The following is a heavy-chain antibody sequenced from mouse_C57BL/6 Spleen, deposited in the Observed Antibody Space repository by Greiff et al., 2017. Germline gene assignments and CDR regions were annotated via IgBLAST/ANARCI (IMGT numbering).Heavy chain of an antibody. CDR2: INPSSGYT. CDR3: ARYYGSSLPFDY. J-gene: IGHJ2*01. CDR1: GYTFTSYT. V-gene: IGHV1-4*01. D-gene: IGHD1-1*01. Sequence: VKLQESGAELARPGASVKMSCKASGYTFTSYTMHWVKQSPGQGLEWIGYINPSSGYTKYNQKFKDKATLTADKSSSTAYMQLSSLTSEDSAVYYCARYYGSSLPFDYWGQGTTLTVSS.